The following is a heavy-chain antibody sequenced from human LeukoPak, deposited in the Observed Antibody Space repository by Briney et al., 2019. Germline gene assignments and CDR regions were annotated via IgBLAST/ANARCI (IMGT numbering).Heavy chain of an antibody. CDR1: GITFSNYA. D-gene: IGHD5-18*01. CDR3: AGRVTGYSSGYVY. CDR2: ISGSAHKI. V-gene: IGHV3-23*01. Sequence: PGGSLRLSCVASGITFSNYAVSWVRQAPDKGLDWVSVISGSAHKIRYADSVKGRFTISRDNSENIVYLQMNNLRAEDTAVYYCAGRVTGYSSGYVYWGQGTLVTDSS. J-gene: IGHJ4*02.